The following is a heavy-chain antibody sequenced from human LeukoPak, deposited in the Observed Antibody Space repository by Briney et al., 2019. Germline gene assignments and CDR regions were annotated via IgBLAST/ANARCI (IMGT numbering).Heavy chain of an antibody. D-gene: IGHD2-2*01. CDR3: ARDLEYCSSTSCYRIWMDV. V-gene: IGHV4-4*07. J-gene: IGHJ6*02. CDR1: GGSISSYY. CDR2: IYTSGST. Sequence: SETLSLTCTVSGGSISSYYWSWIRQPAGKGLEWIGRIYTSGSTNYNPSLKSRVTMSVDTSKNQFSLKLSSVTAADTAVYYCARDLEYCSSTSCYRIWMDVWGQGTTVTVSS.